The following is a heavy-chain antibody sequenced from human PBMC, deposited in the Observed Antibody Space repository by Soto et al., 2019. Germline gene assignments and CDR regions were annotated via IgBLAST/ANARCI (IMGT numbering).Heavy chain of an antibody. D-gene: IGHD3-3*01. J-gene: IGHJ4*02. V-gene: IGHV3-30*18. Sequence: PGGSLRLSCAASGFTFSSYGMHWVRQAPGKGLEWVAVISYDGSNKYYADSVKGRFTISRDNSKNTLYLQMNSLRAEDTAVYYCAKEVHRFLEWLLGVDYWGQGTLVTVS. CDR2: ISYDGSNK. CDR3: AKEVHRFLEWLLGVDY. CDR1: GFTFSSYG.